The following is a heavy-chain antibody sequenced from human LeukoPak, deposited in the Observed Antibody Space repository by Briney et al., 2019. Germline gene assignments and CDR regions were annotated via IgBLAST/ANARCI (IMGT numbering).Heavy chain of an antibody. CDR1: GFTLSSNS. CDR2: IYSDNT. D-gene: IGHD5-18*01. J-gene: IGHJ4*02. V-gene: IGHV3-66*01. Sequence: GGSLRLSCAASGFTLSSNSMNWVRQAPGKGLEWVSFIYSDNTHYSDSVKGRFTISRDNSKNTLYLQMNSLRAEDTAVYYCARDSGGYSYGRHFDYWGQGTLVTVSS. CDR3: ARDSGGYSYGRHFDY.